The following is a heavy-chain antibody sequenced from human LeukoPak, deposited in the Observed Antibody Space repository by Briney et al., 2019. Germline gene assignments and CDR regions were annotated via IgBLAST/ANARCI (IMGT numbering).Heavy chain of an antibody. Sequence: SQALSLNCTVSGGSISSGGYYWSWIRQPPGKGLEWIGYIYHSGSTYYNPSLKSRVTISVDRSKNQFSLKLSSVTAADTAVYYCARDSAAAGMPSNDYWGQGTLVTVSS. CDR1: GGSISSGGYY. J-gene: IGHJ4*02. CDR2: IYHSGST. CDR3: ARDSAAAGMPSNDY. V-gene: IGHV4-30-2*01. D-gene: IGHD6-13*01.